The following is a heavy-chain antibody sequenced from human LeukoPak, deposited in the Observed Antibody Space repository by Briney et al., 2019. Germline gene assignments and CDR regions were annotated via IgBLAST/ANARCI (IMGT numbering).Heavy chain of an antibody. V-gene: IGHV1-58*02. Sequence: GTSVKVSCKASGFTFTSSAMQWVRQARGQRLEWIGWIVVGSGNTNYAQKFQERVTITRDMSTSTAYVELSSLRSEDTAVYYCARGGSGSSSLSYPGTLYYWGQGTLVTVSS. CDR2: IVVGSGNT. D-gene: IGHD3-10*01. CDR1: GFTFTSSA. J-gene: IGHJ4*02. CDR3: ARGGSGSSSLSYPGTLYY.